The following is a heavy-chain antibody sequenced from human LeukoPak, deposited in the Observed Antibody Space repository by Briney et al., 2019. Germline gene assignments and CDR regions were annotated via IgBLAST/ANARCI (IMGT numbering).Heavy chain of an antibody. V-gene: IGHV4-4*02. CDR3: ARGGRSAAGIIDY. CDR1: GGSISSSNW. J-gene: IGHJ4*02. CDR2: IYHSGST. D-gene: IGHD6-13*01. Sequence: SETLSLTCAVSGGSISSSNWWSWVRQPPGKGLEWIGEIYHSGSTYYNPSLKSRVTISVDTSKNQFSLKLSSVTAADTAVYYCARGGRSAAGIIDYWGQGTLVTVSS.